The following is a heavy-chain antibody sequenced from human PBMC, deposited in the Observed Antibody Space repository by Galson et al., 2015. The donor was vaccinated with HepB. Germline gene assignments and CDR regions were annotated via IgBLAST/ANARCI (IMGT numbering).Heavy chain of an antibody. D-gene: IGHD2-2*01. CDR2: IRSNANSYAT. V-gene: IGHV3-73*01. Sequence: SLRLSCAASGFTFSGSAMHWVRQASGKGLEWVGRIRSNANSYATAYAASVKGKFTISRDDSKNTAYLQMNSLKTEDTDGYYCTRQCFPAAREYYYYGMDVWGQGTTVTASS. CDR3: TRQCFPAAREYYYYGMDV. CDR1: GFTFSGSA. J-gene: IGHJ6*02.